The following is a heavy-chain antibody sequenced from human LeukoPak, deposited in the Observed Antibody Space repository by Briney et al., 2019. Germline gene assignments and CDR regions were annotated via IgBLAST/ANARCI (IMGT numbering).Heavy chain of an antibody. CDR3: ARRYCTNGVCYLDY. Sequence: SETLSLTCAVSGGSISSGGYSWSWIRQPPGKGLEWIGYIYHSGSTYYNPSLKSRVTISVDRSKNQFSLKLSSVTAADTAVCYCARRYCTNGVCYLDYWGQGTLVTVSS. D-gene: IGHD2-8*01. CDR1: GGSISSGGYS. CDR2: IYHSGST. V-gene: IGHV4-30-2*01. J-gene: IGHJ4*02.